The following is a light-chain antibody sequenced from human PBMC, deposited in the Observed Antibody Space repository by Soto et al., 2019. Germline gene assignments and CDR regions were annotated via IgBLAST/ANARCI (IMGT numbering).Light chain of an antibody. CDR1: QSVSSN. J-gene: IGKJ5*01. V-gene: IGKV3-15*01. Sequence: EIVMTQSPATLSVSPGERATLSCRAGQSVSSNLAWYQQKPGQAPRLLIYGASTRATGIPARFSGSGSGTEFTLTINSLQSEDFAVYYCQQYNNWPPRYTFGQGTRLEIK. CDR3: QQYNNWPPRYT. CDR2: GAS.